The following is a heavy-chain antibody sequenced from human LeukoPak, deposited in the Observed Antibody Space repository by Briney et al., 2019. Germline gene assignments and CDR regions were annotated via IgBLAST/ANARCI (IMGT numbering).Heavy chain of an antibody. CDR1: EFTFSDYY. CDR2: ISSSSSTI. D-gene: IGHD3-10*01. V-gene: IGHV3-11*04. Sequence: GGSLRLSCAASEFTFSDYYMSWIRQAPGKGLEWVSYISSSSSTIYYADSVKGRFTISRDNAKNSLYLQMNSLRAEDTAVYYCARVGSSVLLWFGESDVWGQGTLVTVSS. CDR3: ARVGSSVLLWFGESDV. J-gene: IGHJ4*02.